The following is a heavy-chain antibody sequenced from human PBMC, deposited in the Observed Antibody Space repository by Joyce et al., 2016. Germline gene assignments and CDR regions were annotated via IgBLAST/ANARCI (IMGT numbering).Heavy chain of an antibody. Sequence: QVKLVQSGNEVKKSGDSVTVSCKASDYLFTSYGISWVRQAPGQGLEWMGWVSAYNGDTNYAQKCQGRVTMTTDTATSTAYMELRRLRSDDTAVYYCTRASRAVAGPCPSGCYWGQGTLVIVSS. CDR1: DYLFTSYG. CDR3: TRASRAVAGPCPSGCY. CDR2: VSAYNGDT. D-gene: IGHD6-19*01. V-gene: IGHV1-18*01. J-gene: IGHJ4*02.